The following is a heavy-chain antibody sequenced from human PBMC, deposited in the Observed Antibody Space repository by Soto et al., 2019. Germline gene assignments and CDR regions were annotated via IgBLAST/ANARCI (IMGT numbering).Heavy chain of an antibody. V-gene: IGHV4-59*01. J-gene: IGHJ5*02. CDR1: GGSLSSYY. CDR3: ARVVVPAAMIGGDWFDP. D-gene: IGHD2-2*01. CDR2: IYYSGST. Sequence: ASETLSLTCTGSGGSLSSYYWSWIRQPPGKGLGGIGYIYYSGSTNYNPPLKSRVTITVDTSKNQFSLKLSSVTAADTAVYYCARVVVPAAMIGGDWFDPWGQGTLVTVSS.